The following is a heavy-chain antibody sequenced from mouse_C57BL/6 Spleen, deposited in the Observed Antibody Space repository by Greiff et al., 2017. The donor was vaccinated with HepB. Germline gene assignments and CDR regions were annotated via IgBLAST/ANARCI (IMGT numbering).Heavy chain of an antibody. V-gene: IGHV1-7*01. CDR2: INPSSGYT. J-gene: IGHJ2*01. CDR1: GYTFTSYG. CDR3: TREDYCSNYTYYFDY. D-gene: IGHD2-5*01. Sequence: VQLQQSGAELAKPGASVKLSCKASGYTFTSYGMHWVKQRPGQGLEWIGYINPSSGYTKYNQKFKDKATLTADKSSSTAYMQLSSLTYEDSAVSYCTREDYCSNYTYYFDYWGPGTTLTVSS.